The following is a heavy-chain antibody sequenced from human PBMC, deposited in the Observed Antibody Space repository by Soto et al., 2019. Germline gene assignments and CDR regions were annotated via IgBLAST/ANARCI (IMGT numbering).Heavy chain of an antibody. CDR3: ARGSQLERDAFDI. D-gene: IGHD1-1*01. J-gene: IGHJ3*02. V-gene: IGHV4-31*03. CDR1: DVSISSGGYY. Sequence: QVQLQESGPGLVKPSQTLSLTCTVSDVSISSGGYYWSWIRQPPGKGLEWIGYIFYTGSFYLNPSLKSRSDMSSDKSKNQYSLDLTSVTVADTAVYYCARGSQLERDAFDIWGQGTMVTVSS. CDR2: IFYTGSF.